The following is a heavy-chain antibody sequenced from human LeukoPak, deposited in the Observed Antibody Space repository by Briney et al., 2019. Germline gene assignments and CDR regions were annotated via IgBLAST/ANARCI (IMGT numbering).Heavy chain of an antibody. CDR1: GFTFSSYW. CDR3: ARERKYDSNFDY. J-gene: IGHJ4*02. D-gene: IGHD1-1*01. CDR2: IKNDGSTT. V-gene: IGHV3-74*01. Sequence: PGGSLRLSCAASGFTFSSYWTHWVRQPPGKGLVWVSRIKNDGSTTTYADSVKGRFTVSRDNAKNTLYLQMNSLRAEDTAVYYCARERKYDSNFDYWGQGTLVTVSS.